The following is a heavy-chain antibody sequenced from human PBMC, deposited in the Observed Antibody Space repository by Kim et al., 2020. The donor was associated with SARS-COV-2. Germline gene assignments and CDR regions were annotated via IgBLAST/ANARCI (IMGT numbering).Heavy chain of an antibody. CDR1: GFIVSCNH. CDR3: ARDGTYRLEN. D-gene: IGHD1-26*01. J-gene: IGHJ4*02. Sequence: GGSLRLSCAASGFIVSCNHMTWVRQAPGKGLEWVSIIYADGRTFYADSVEGRFTISRDSSKNTLYLQMNSLRADDTAVYYCARDGTYRLENWGQGTLITV. V-gene: IGHV3-53*01. CDR2: IYADGRT.